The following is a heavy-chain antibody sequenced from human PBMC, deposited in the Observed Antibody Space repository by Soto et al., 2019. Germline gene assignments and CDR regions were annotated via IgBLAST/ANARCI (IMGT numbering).Heavy chain of an antibody. V-gene: IGHV3-74*01. CDR2: MTGDGSST. CDR3: ARGIQWRYGMDV. CDR1: GFAFDSPS. D-gene: IGHD5-12*01. Sequence: EVQLVESGGGLVQPGGSLRLSCAAAGFAFDSPSMHWVRQAPGKGLLWVTRMTGDGSSTFYEDSVKGRFTSSRDNARNTVYLQRNSRRAEDTAVYYCARGIQWRYGMDVWGQGTTVTVSS. J-gene: IGHJ6*02.